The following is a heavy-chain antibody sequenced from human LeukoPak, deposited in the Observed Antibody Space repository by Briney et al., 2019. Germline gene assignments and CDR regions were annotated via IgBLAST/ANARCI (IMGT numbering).Heavy chain of an antibody. CDR1: GGSISSYY. Sequence: PSETLSLTCTVSGGSISSYYWSWIRQPPGKGLEWIGYIYYSGSTNYNPSLKSRVTMSVDTSKNQFSLKLSSVTAADTAVYYCARDASYCGGDCYPSYWFDPWGQGTLVTVSS. CDR3: ARDASYCGGDCYPSYWFDP. CDR2: IYYSGST. V-gene: IGHV4-59*01. J-gene: IGHJ5*02. D-gene: IGHD2-21*02.